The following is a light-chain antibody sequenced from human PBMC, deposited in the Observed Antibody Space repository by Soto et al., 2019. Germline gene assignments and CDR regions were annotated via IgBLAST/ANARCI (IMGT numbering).Light chain of an antibody. J-gene: IGKJ1*01. CDR2: GTS. CDR1: QSVNSRY. V-gene: IGKV3-20*01. Sequence: EIVLTQSPGTLSLSPGERATLSCRASQSVNSRYLAWYQQKPGQAPRLLIYGTSSGATGIPDRFSGRGAGTYVTLTSSSVESEGCVLYYCQQYGGSLWTFGQGTKVEIK. CDR3: QQYGGSLWT.